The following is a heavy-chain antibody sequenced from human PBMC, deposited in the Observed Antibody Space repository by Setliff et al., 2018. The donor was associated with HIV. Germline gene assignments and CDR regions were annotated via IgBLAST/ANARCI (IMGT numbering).Heavy chain of an antibody. Sequence: SETLSLTCAVSGYSISSGYYWGWIRQPPGKGLEWIGSIYHSGSTYYNPSLKSRVTISVDKSTNQFSLKLSSVTAADTAKYFCARGVQAQVVLMSYVKGRFDPWGQGTQVTVSS. V-gene: IGHV4-38-2*01. CDR1: GYSISSGYY. CDR2: IYHSGST. J-gene: IGHJ5*02. CDR3: ARGVQAQVVLMSYVKGRFDP. D-gene: IGHD2-8*01.